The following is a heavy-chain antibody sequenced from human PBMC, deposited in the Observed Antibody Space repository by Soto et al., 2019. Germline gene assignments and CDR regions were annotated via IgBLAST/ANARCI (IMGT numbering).Heavy chain of an antibody. Sequence: ASVKVSCKASGYTFTSYGISWVRQAPGQGLEWMGWISAYNGNTNYAQKLQGRVTMTTDTSTSTAYMELRSLRSDDTAVYYCARYGRDYGDYVNYYCGMDVWGQGTTVTVSS. CDR2: ISAYNGNT. CDR1: GYTFTSYG. CDR3: ARYGRDYGDYVNYYCGMDV. D-gene: IGHD4-17*01. J-gene: IGHJ6*02. V-gene: IGHV1-18*01.